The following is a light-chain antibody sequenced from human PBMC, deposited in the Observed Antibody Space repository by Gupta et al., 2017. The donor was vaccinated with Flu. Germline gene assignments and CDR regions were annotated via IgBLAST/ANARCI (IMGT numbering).Light chain of an antibody. V-gene: IGKV3-20*01. CDR1: QSVSKTY. J-gene: IGKJ1*01. Sequence: EIVLTQSPGTLSLSPGERATLSCRASQSVSKTYLAWFQQKPGQAPRLLIHGATSRATGVPDRFSGSGSGTDFTLTVSRLEPEEFAVYYCQQYGSSPWTFGQGTKVEIK. CDR2: GAT. CDR3: QQYGSSPWT.